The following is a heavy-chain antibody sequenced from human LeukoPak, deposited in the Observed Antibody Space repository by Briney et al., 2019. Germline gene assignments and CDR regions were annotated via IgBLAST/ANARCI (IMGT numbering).Heavy chain of an antibody. D-gene: IGHD2-2*01. CDR3: TRALGFCSGTSCYGLRSDY. Sequence: GASVKVSCKASGGTFSSYAINWVRQAPGLGLEWMGGIIPSFGTPTYAQKFQARVTVTADESTNVAYMEVGSLKFEDAAMYYCTRALGFCSGTSCYGLRSDYWGQGTLVTVSS. CDR2: IIPSFGTP. CDR1: GGTFSSYA. V-gene: IGHV1-69*13. J-gene: IGHJ4*02.